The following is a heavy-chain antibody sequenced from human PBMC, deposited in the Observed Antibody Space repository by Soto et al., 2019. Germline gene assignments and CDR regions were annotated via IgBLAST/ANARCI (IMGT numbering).Heavy chain of an antibody. CDR3: ARDAAAGEYNWFDP. CDR2: IYYSGST. D-gene: IGHD6-13*01. V-gene: IGHV4-31*03. CDR1: GGSISSGGYY. Sequence: SETLSLTCTVSGGSISSGGYYWSWIRQHPGKGLEWIGYIYYSGSTYYNPSLKSRVTISVDTSKNQFSLKLSSVTAADTAVYYCARDAAAGEYNWFDPWGQGTLVTVSS. J-gene: IGHJ5*02.